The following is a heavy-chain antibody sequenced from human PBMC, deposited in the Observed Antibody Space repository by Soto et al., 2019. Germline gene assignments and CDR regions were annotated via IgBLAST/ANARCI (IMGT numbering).Heavy chain of an antibody. CDR2: IIPIFGTA. J-gene: IGHJ5*01. CDR1: GGTFSSYA. D-gene: IGHD4-17*01. CDR3: TRKSGRHGLDN. Sequence: QVQLVQSGAEVKKPGSSVKVSCKASGGTFSSYAISWVRQAPGQGLEWMGGIIPIFGTANYAHKFQGRVTISSHNSTRTAYMEWKTFKNEERTVYYCTRKSGRHGLDN. V-gene: IGHV1-69*14.